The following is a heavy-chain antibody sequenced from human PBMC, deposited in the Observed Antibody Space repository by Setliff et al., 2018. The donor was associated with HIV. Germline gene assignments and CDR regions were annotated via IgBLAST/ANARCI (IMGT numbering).Heavy chain of an antibody. CDR3: ATDVGVVTAHNWFDP. J-gene: IGHJ5*02. CDR2: IIPILGSA. Sequence: SVKVSCKSSGGTFSSYAISWVRQAPGQGLEWMGGIIPILGSANYAQKFQGRVTMTEDTSTDTAYMELSSLRSDDTAVYYCATDVGVVTAHNWFDPWGQGTLVTVSS. D-gene: IGHD2-21*02. V-gene: IGHV1-69*10. CDR1: GGTFSSYA.